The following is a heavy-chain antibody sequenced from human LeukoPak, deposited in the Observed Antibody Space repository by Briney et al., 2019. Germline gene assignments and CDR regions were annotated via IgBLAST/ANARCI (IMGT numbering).Heavy chain of an antibody. Sequence: GGSLRLSCAASGFTFSTYTMSWVRQAPGKGLERVSTISGSGGSTYSADSVKGRFSISRDNSKNTLYLQMNNLRAEDTAVYYCAKEGGDTWTNFYFHYWGQGTLVTVSS. CDR2: ISGSGGST. D-gene: IGHD1-20*01. CDR1: GFTFSTYT. J-gene: IGHJ4*02. V-gene: IGHV3-23*01. CDR3: AKEGGDTWTNFYFHY.